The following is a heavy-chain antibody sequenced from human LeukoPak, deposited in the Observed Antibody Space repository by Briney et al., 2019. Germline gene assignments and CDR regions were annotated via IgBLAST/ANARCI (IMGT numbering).Heavy chain of an antibody. V-gene: IGHV3-53*01. CDR3: AKVTLLANYMDV. J-gene: IGHJ6*03. D-gene: IGHD5-12*01. CDR2: IHKNAIT. Sequence: GGSLRLSCAASGFTVSSNYMTWVRQAPGKGLEWVSVIHKNAITYYADPVKGRFTISRDNSKNMLYLQMNSLRAEDTAVYYCAKVTLLANYMDVWGKGTTVTISS. CDR1: GFTVSSNY.